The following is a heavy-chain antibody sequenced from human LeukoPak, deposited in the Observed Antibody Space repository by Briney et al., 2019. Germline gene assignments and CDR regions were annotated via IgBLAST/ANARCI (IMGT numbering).Heavy chain of an antibody. J-gene: IGHJ6*03. Sequence: SETLSLTCNVSGASISDYYWSWIRQSAGKGLEWIGRIYAAETDFNPSLKSRLTMSIDTSKNQFSLKLRSVTAADTAVYYCARDLNYMDVWGKGTTVTVSS. CDR1: GASISDYY. CDR3: ARDLNYMDV. CDR2: IYAAET. V-gene: IGHV4-4*07.